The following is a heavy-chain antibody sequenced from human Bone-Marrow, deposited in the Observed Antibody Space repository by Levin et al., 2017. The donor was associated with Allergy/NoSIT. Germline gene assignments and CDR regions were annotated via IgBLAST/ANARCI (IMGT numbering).Heavy chain of an antibody. CDR1: GYSFTSYW. Sequence: GASVKVSCKGSGYSFTSYWIGWVRQLPGKGLEWMGIIYPGDSDTRYSPSFQGQVTISADKSISTAYLQWSSLKASDTAMYYCARHPDASGSYDNWFDPWGQGTLVTVSS. CDR3: ARHPDASGSYDNWFDP. J-gene: IGHJ5*02. V-gene: IGHV5-51*01. CDR2: IYPGDSDT. D-gene: IGHD1-26*01.